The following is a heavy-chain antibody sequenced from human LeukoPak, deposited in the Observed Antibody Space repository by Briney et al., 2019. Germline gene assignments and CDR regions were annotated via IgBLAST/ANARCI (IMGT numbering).Heavy chain of an antibody. CDR3: SREGLGYSYGY. D-gene: IGHD5-18*01. V-gene: IGHV3-74*01. Sequence: PGGSLRLSCAASGFTFSRYWMHWVRQAPGKGLVWVSRIHTDGSSTYYADSVKGRFTISRDNAKNTLYLQMNILRAEDTAVYYCSREGLGYSYGYWGQGTLVAVSS. CDR1: GFTFSRYW. CDR2: IHTDGSST. J-gene: IGHJ4*02.